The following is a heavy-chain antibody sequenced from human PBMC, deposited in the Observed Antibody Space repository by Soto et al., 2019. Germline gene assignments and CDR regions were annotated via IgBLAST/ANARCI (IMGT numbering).Heavy chain of an antibody. V-gene: IGHV3-21*01. CDR2: ISSRTNYM. CDR1: GFTFSSYS. J-gene: IGHJ6*01. CDR3: ARMGSVTTFIWSDYYYGVAV. Sequence: EVQLVESGGGLVKPGGSLRLSCAASGFTFSSYSMNWVRQAPGKGLEWVSSISSRTNYMSYADSVKGRFTISRDDAKNSLDLQMNSLGSEDTAVYYWARMGSVTTFIWSDYYYGVAVWGQGTTGTVAS. D-gene: IGHD3-16*01.